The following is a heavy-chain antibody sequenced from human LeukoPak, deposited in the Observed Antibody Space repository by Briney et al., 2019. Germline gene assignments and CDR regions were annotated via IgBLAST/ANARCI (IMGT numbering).Heavy chain of an antibody. J-gene: IGHJ3*02. CDR3: ARDRPGELVSDALDI. CDR2: IYHSGST. D-gene: IGHD3-10*01. CDR1: GGSISSSNW. V-gene: IGHV4-4*02. Sequence: PSETLSLTCAVSGGSISSSNWWSWVRQPPGKGLEWIGEIYHSGSTNYNPSLKSRVTISVDKSKNQFSLKLSSVTAADTAVYYCARDRPGELVSDALDIWGQGTMVTVSS.